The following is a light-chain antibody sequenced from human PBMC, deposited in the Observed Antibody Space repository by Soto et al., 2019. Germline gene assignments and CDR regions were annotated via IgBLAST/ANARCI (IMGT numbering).Light chain of an antibody. J-gene: IGKJ1*01. Sequence: DIQMTQSPSTLSGSVGDRVTITCRASQTISSWLAWYQQKPGKAPKLLSYKASTLKSGVPSRFSGRGSGTEFTLTISSLQPDDFATYYCQHYNSYSEAFGQGTKVELK. CDR2: KAS. V-gene: IGKV1-5*03. CDR1: QTISSW. CDR3: QHYNSYSEA.